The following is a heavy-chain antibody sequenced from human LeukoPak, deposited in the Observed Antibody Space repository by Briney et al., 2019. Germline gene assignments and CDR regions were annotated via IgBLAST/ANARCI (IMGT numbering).Heavy chain of an antibody. D-gene: IGHD6-13*01. V-gene: IGHV1-46*01. CDR1: GYTFTSYY. J-gene: IGHJ4*02. Sequence: ASVKVSCKASGYTFTSYYMHWVRQAPGQGLEWMGIINPSGGSTSYAQKFQGRVTMTRNTSISTAYMELSSLRSEDTAVYYCARGRAAGIDYWGQGTLVTVSS. CDR3: ARGRAAGIDY. CDR2: INPSGGST.